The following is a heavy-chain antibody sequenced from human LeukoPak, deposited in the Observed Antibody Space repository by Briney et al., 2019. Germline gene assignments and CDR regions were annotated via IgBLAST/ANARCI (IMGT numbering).Heavy chain of an antibody. Sequence: ASVKVSCKASGGTFSSYAISWVRQAPGQGLEWMGGIIPIFGTANYAQKFQGRVTITADESTSTAYMELSSLRSEDTAVYYCARDGGLGGNYFDYWGQGTLVTVSS. J-gene: IGHJ4*02. D-gene: IGHD3-16*01. CDR1: GGTFSSYA. CDR3: ARDGGLGGNYFDY. CDR2: IIPIFGTA. V-gene: IGHV1-69*13.